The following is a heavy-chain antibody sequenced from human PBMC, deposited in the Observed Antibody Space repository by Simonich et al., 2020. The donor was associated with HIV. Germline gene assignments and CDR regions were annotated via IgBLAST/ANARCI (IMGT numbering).Heavy chain of an antibody. CDR3: ARGIRAGDFYSQYYYYMDV. D-gene: IGHD2-21*02. Sequence: QVQLQQWGAGLLKPSETLSLTCAVYGASFNAYYWSWIRQSPGKGLGWIGEINHSGSTKNKPSLKSRLTISADTSKNQFSLKLTSGTAADTAVYYCARGIRAGDFYSQYYYYMDVWGKGTTVIVSS. J-gene: IGHJ6*03. CDR2: INHSGST. V-gene: IGHV4-34*01. CDR1: GASFNAYY.